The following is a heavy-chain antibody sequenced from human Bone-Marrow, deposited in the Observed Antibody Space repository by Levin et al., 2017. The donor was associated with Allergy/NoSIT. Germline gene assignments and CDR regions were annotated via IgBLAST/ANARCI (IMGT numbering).Heavy chain of an antibody. D-gene: IGHD5-12*01. CDR1: GFTFSTYD. CDR2: MSDDGRKT. V-gene: IGHV3-30*03. CDR3: ATGGNIVATTIDY. J-gene: IGHJ4*02. Sequence: LSLTCAASGFTFSTYDMHWVRQAPGKGPEWVARMSDDGRKTYYAQSLKGRFTISRDNSKNTVYLQMNSLRAEDTAVYFCATGGNIVATTIDYWGQGTLVTVSS.